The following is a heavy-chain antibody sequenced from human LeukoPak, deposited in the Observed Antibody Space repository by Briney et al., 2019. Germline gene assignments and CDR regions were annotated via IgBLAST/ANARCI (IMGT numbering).Heavy chain of an antibody. CDR1: GFRFSDFD. D-gene: IGHD2-15*01. Sequence: GGSLRLSCVASGFRFSDFDMSWIRQVPGKGPEWISYISSSGDTIYSADSVKGRFTISRDNAKNSLYLQMNSLGAEDTAFYYCARDASERCQDTICSRYNSFDTWGQGTLVTVSS. J-gene: IGHJ5*02. CDR3: ARDASERCQDTICSRYNSFDT. CDR2: ISSSGDTI. V-gene: IGHV3-11*04.